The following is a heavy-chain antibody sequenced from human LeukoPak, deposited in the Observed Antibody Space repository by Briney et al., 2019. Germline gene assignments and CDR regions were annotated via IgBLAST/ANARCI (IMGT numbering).Heavy chain of an antibody. Sequence: KPSETLSLSCTVSGGSISSSSYYWGWIRQPPGKGLEWIGYIYYSGSTYYNPSLKSRVTISVDTSKNQFSLKLSSVTAADTAVYYCASLTFWSGYYIDYWGQGTLVTVSS. J-gene: IGHJ4*02. CDR1: GGSISSSSYY. CDR2: IYYSGST. CDR3: ASLTFWSGYYIDY. D-gene: IGHD3-3*01. V-gene: IGHV4-30-4*08.